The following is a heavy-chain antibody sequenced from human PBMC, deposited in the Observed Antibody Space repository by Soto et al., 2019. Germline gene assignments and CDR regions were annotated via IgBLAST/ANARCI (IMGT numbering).Heavy chain of an antibody. V-gene: IGHV4-59*01. J-gene: IGHJ4*02. D-gene: IGHD2-8*01. CDR3: ARETGYCTNGVCYTRVFDY. CDR2: IYYSGST. CDR1: GGSISSYY. Sequence: SETLSLTCTVSGGSISSYYWSWIRQPPGKGLEWIGYIYYSGSTNYNPSLKSRVTISVDTSKSQFSLKLSSVTAADTAVYYCARETGYCTNGVCYTRVFDYWGQGTLVTVSS.